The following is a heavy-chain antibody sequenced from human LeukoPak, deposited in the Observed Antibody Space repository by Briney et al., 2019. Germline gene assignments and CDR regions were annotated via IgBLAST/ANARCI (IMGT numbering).Heavy chain of an antibody. CDR2: IYWDDDK. J-gene: IGHJ4*02. CDR3: AHQYYYSSSSGYYYYFDY. CDR1: GFSLSTSGVG. D-gene: IGHD3-22*01. Sequence: SGPTLVNPTQTLTLTCTFSGFSLSTSGVGVGWIRQPPGKALEWLALIYWDDDKRYSPSLKSRLTITKDTSKNQVVLTMTNMDPVDTATYYCAHQYYYSSSSGYYYYFDYWGQGTLVTVSS. V-gene: IGHV2-5*02.